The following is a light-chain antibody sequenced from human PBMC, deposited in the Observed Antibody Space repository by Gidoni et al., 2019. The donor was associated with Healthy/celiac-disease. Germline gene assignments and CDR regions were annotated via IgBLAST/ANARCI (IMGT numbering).Light chain of an antibody. CDR1: KLGDKY. CDR2: QDS. V-gene: IGLV3-1*01. Sequence: SYELTQPPSVSVSPGQTASITCSGDKLGDKYACWYQQKQGQSPVLVIYQDSKRPSGIPGRFSGSNSGNTATLTISGTQAMDEADYYCRAWDSSTVVFGGGTKLTVL. J-gene: IGLJ2*01. CDR3: RAWDSSTVV.